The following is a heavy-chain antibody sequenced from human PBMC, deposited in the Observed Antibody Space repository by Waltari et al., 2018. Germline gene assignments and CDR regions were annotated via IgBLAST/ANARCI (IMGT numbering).Heavy chain of an antibody. CDR1: GFTFSSYG. V-gene: IGHV3-30*02. CDR2: IRDDGSNK. D-gene: IGHD5-12*01. J-gene: IGHJ4*02. Sequence: QVQLVESGGGVVQPGGSLRLSCAASGFTFSSYGMHWGRQAPGKGLEWVAFIRDDGSNKYYADPVKGRFIISRDNSKTTLWLQMNSLRAEDTAVYYCAKDRQGDGYPWGLDYWGQGTLVTVSS. CDR3: AKDRQGDGYPWGLDY.